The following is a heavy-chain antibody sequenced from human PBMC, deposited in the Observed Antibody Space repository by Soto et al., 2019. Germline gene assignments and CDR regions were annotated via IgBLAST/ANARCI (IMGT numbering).Heavy chain of an antibody. CDR1: GFTLSGRS. CDR3: ARGWFGPDV. J-gene: IGHJ6*04. V-gene: IGHV3-74*01. Sequence: EVQLVESGGGLVQPGGSLRLSCAASGFTLSGRSMHWVRQAPGKGLVWVSGIDNAGTDSTYAGSVKGRFTSSRDNAKNMLYLHMNSVRFEDTAVYYCARGWFGPDVWGKGTTVTVSS. D-gene: IGHD3-10*01. CDR2: IDNAGTDS.